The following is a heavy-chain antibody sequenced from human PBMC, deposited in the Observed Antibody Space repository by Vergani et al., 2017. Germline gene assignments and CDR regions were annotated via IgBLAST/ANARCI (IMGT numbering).Heavy chain of an antibody. CDR2: ISSSSSSI. CDR3: ARRDSSAPALDY. CDR1: GFTFSSYS. Sequence: EVQLVESGGGLVKPGGSLRLSCAASGFTFSSYSMNWVRQAPGKGLEWVSSISSSSSSIYYADSVKGRFTISRDNAKNSLYLQMNGLRAGDTAVYYCARRDSSAPALDYWGQGTLVTVSS. D-gene: IGHD6-25*01. V-gene: IGHV3-21*01. J-gene: IGHJ4*02.